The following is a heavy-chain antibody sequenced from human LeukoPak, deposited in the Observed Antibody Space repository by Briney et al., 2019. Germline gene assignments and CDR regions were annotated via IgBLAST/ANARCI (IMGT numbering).Heavy chain of an antibody. CDR1: SGSTIVFS. J-gene: IGHJ6*03. V-gene: IGHV4-59*13. CDR2: IYYNGST. D-gene: IGHD5-24*01. Sequence: SETLSLTSTVPSGSTIVFSWSWSRHPPGKGLEWIGYIYYNGSTNYNPSLKSRVTISIDTSKSQFSLKLSSVTAADTAVYYCAREGMATIRHYYYYYMDVWGKGTTVTVSS. CDR3: AREGMATIRHYYYYYMDV.